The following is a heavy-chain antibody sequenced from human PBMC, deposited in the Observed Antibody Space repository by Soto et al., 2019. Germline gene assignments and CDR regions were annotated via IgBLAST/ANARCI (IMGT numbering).Heavy chain of an antibody. CDR3: ARRWSGIDF. J-gene: IGHJ4*02. D-gene: IGHD3-3*01. CDR2: IHYSGLT. CDR1: GDSINDYY. V-gene: IGHV4-59*01. Sequence: QVQLQESGPGLVKPSETLSLTCTVSGDSINDYYWTWIRQPPGAGLEWIGYIHYSGLTNYNPSLKSRVTISMDTSKNQFFLKLPSMAAADTAVYYCARRWSGIDFWGQGTLVTVSS.